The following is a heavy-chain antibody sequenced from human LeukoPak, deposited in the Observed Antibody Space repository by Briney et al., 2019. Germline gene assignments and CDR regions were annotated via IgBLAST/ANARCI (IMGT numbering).Heavy chain of an antibody. CDR3: ARDESTSILWW. J-gene: IGHJ1*01. CDR2: TNPSGGST. Sequence: ASVKVSCKASGYTFINYYMHWVRQAPGQGLEWMGITNPSGGSTSYAQKFQGRVTMTRDTSTSTVYMELSSLRSEDTAVYYCARDESTSILWWWGQGTLVTVSS. V-gene: IGHV1-46*01. CDR1: GYTFINYY. D-gene: IGHD2-21*01.